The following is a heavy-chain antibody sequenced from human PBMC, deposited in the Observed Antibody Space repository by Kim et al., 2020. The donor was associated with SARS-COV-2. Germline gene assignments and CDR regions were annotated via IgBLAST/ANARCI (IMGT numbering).Heavy chain of an antibody. CDR3: ARAKYYDTSFDY. Sequence: SENLSLTCTVSGGSISSSSYYWGWIRQPPGKGLEWIGSIYYSGSSYYNPSLKSRVSISVDTSKNQFSLKLSSVSAADTAVYYCARAKYYDTSFDYWGQGTLVTVSS. J-gene: IGHJ4*02. CDR1: GGSISSSSYY. CDR2: IYYSGSS. D-gene: IGHD3-22*01. V-gene: IGHV4-39*01.